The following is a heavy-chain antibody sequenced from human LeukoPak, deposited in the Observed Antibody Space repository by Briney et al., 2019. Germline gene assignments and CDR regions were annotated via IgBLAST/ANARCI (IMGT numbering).Heavy chain of an antibody. CDR3: ARAPGIAVAGTLYYGMDV. V-gene: IGHV4-59*01. CDR2: IYYSGST. D-gene: IGHD6-19*01. Sequence: SETLSLTCTVSGGSISSYYWSWIRQPPGKGLEWIGYIYYSGSTNYNPSLKRRVTISVDTSKNQFSLKLSSVTAADTAVYYCARAPGIAVAGTLYYGMDVWGKGTTVTVSS. CDR1: GGSISSYY. J-gene: IGHJ6*04.